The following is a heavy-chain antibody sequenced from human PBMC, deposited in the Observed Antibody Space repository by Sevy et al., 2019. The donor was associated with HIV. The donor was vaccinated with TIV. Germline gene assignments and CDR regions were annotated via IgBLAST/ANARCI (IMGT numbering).Heavy chain of an antibody. Sequence: GGSLRLSCAASGFTFSHYAMSWVRQTPEKGLEWVSAISGSGDRTYYADSVKGRFTISRDNSKNTLYLQMNSLRAEDTAVYYCARGKGIAVASEGYFDYWGQGTLVTVSS. J-gene: IGHJ4*02. CDR3: ARGKGIAVASEGYFDY. CDR1: GFTFSHYA. CDR2: ISGSGDRT. V-gene: IGHV3-23*01. D-gene: IGHD6-19*01.